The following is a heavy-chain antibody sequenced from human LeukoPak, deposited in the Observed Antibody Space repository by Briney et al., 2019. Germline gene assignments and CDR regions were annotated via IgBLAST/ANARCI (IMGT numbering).Heavy chain of an antibody. CDR3: ARDLVTVTKGFDI. CDR2: ISYIGST. D-gene: IGHD4-17*01. Sequence: SGTLSLTCAVSADSFSSHYWTWIRQPPGKGLGWIGYISYIGSTNYNPSLKSRVTISIDTSKNQFSLKLSSVTAADTAVYYCARDLVTVTKGFDIWGQGTMVSVSS. J-gene: IGHJ3*02. V-gene: IGHV4-59*11. CDR1: ADSFSSHY.